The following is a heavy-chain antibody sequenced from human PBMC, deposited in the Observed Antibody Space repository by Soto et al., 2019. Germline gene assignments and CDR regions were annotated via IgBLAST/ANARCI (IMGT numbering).Heavy chain of an antibody. CDR2: IVVGSGNT. Sequence: SVKVSCKASGFTFTSSAVQWVRQARGQRLEWIGWIVVGSGNTNYAQKFQERVTITRDMSTSTAYMELSSLRSEDTAVYYCAKTGDYDFWSGYPYYGMDVWGQGTTVTVAS. CDR3: AKTGDYDFWSGYPYYGMDV. CDR1: GFTFTSSA. V-gene: IGHV1-58*01. J-gene: IGHJ6*02. D-gene: IGHD3-3*01.